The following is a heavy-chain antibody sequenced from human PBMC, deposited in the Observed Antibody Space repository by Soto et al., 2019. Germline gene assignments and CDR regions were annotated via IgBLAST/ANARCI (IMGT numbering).Heavy chain of an antibody. J-gene: IGHJ4*02. Sequence: QVQLQESGPGLAKPSQTLSLTCTVSGGSISSGDYYWSWIRQPPGKGLEWIGYIYYSGSTYYNPSLKSRVTISVDTSKNQFSLKLSSVTAADTAVYYCARDQQLAPGNFDYWGQGTLVTVSS. D-gene: IGHD6-13*01. CDR2: IYYSGST. CDR1: GGSISSGDYY. CDR3: ARDQQLAPGNFDY. V-gene: IGHV4-30-4*01.